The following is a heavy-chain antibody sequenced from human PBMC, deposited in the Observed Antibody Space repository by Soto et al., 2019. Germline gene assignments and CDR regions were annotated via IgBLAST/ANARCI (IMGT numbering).Heavy chain of an antibody. D-gene: IGHD3-9*01. CDR3: AKDSGLRYFDWLPGYY. CDR1: GFTFSSYA. Sequence: GGSLRLSCAASGFTFSSYAMSWVRQAPGKGLEWVSAISGSGGSTYYADSVKGRFTISRDNSKNTLYLQMNSLRAEDTAVYYCAKDSGLRYFDWLPGYYWGQGTLVTVSS. J-gene: IGHJ4*02. V-gene: IGHV3-23*01. CDR2: ISGSGGST.